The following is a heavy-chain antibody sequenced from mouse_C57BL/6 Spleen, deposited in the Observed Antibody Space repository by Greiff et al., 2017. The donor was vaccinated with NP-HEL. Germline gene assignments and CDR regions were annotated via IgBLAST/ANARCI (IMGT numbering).Heavy chain of an antibody. CDR3: SRESYFDY. CDR1: GYSFTGYY. J-gene: IGHJ2*01. V-gene: IGHV1-31*01. Sequence: EVQLQQSGPELVKPGASVQISCKASGYSFTGYYMHWVKQSHGNILDWIGYISPYNGVSSYNQKFKGKATLTLDKCYSPAYMELRSLRSEDSAVYYCSRESYFDYGGEGTTLTVTS. CDR2: ISPYNGVS.